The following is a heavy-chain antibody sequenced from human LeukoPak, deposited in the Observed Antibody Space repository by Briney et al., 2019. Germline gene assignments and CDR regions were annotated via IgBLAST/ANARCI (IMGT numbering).Heavy chain of an antibody. V-gene: IGHV4-31*03. J-gene: IGHJ3*02. CDR1: GGSISSGGYY. CDR3: ARAVRGLGDAFDI. D-gene: IGHD3-10*01. Sequence: ASETLSLTCTVSGGSISSGGYYWSWIRQHPGKGLEWIGYIYYSGSTYYNPSLKSRVTISVDTSKNQLSLKLSSVTAADTAVYYCARAVRGLGDAFDIWGQGTMVTVSS. CDR2: IYYSGST.